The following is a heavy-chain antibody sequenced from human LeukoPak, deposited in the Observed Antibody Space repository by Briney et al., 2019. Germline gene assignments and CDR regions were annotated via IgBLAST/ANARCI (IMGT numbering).Heavy chain of an antibody. V-gene: IGHV1-8*01. D-gene: IGHD3-9*01. Sequence: ASVKVSCKASGHTFTSYDINWVRQATGQGLEWMGWMNPNSGNTGYAQKFQGRVTMTRNTSISTAYMELSSLRSEDTAVYYCARGQGQETFDWFPRWVYYYYMDVWGKGTTVTVSS. J-gene: IGHJ6*03. CDR2: MNPNSGNT. CDR3: ARGQGQETFDWFPRWVYYYYMDV. CDR1: GHTFTSYD.